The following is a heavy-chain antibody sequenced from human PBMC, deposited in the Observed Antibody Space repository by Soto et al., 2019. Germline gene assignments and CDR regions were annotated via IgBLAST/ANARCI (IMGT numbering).Heavy chain of an antibody. CDR2: IYYSGST. V-gene: IGHV4-61*01. D-gene: IGHD6-19*01. J-gene: IGHJ6*02. Sequence: QVQLQESGPGLVKPSETLSLTCTVSGGSVSSGSYYWSWIRQPPGKGLEWIGYIYYSGSTNYNPSLLSRVTISVDTSKTQFSLKPSSVTAADTAVYYCARGIEGWYQGRYYYGMDVWGQGTTVTVSS. CDR3: ARGIEGWYQGRYYYGMDV. CDR1: GGSVSSGSYY.